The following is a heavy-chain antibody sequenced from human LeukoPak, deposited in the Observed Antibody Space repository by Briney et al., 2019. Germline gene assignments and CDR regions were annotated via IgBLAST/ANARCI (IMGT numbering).Heavy chain of an antibody. D-gene: IGHD3-3*01. V-gene: IGHV1-2*02. CDR1: GYTFTGYY. CDR3: ARGSFWSGYTWDYYGMDV. Sequence: ASVKVSCKASGYTFTGYYMHWVRQAPGQGLEWMGWINPNSGGTNYAQKFQGRVTMTRDTSISTAYMELSRLRSDDTAVYYCARGSFWSGYTWDYYGMDVWGQGNTVTVSS. J-gene: IGHJ6*02. CDR2: INPNSGGT.